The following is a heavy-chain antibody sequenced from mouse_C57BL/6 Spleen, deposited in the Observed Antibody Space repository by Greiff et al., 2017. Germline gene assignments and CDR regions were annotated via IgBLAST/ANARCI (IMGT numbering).Heavy chain of an antibody. CDR1: GYTFTSYW. D-gene: IGHD1-1*01. V-gene: IGHV1-53*01. CDR2: LNPSTGGT. J-gene: IGHJ1*03. CDR3: ARGYYGSSPWYFDV. Sequence: QVQLQQPGTELVKPGASVKLSCKASGYTFTSYWMHWVKQRPGQGLEWIGNLNPSTGGTHYNEKFKSKAKPTVDKSSSTAYMQLSSLTSEDSAVYYWARGYYGSSPWYFDVWGTGTTVTVAS.